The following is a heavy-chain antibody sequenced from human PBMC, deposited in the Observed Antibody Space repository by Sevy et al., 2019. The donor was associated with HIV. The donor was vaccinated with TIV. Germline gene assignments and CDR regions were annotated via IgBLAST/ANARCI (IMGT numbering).Heavy chain of an antibody. D-gene: IGHD3-3*01. Sequence: KQSQTLSLTGTVSGDSIRSSSYYWGWIRQPPGKGLGWIGSIYYSGSTYYNPSLKSRVTISVDTSKTQFSLKLSSVTAADTAVYYCASIKIFGVLSDYFDYWGQGTLVTVSS. CDR3: ASIKIFGVLSDYFDY. CDR2: IYYSGST. J-gene: IGHJ4*02. CDR1: GDSIRSSSYY. V-gene: IGHV4-39*01.